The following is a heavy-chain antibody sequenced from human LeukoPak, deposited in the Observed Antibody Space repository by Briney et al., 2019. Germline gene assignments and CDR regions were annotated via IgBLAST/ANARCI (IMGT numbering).Heavy chain of an antibody. CDR1: GFTFRSYG. V-gene: IGHV3-33*01. J-gene: IGHJ4*02. D-gene: IGHD3-22*01. CDR2: IWYDGSNK. CDR3: SSPGPDRSDYYLKFDY. Sequence: GGSLRLSCAASGFTFRSYGMLWVRQAPGKGLEWVAVIWYDGSNKYCADSVKGRFTISRDNSKNTLYLQMNSLRAEDTAVYYCSSPGPDRSDYYLKFDYWGQGTLVTVSS.